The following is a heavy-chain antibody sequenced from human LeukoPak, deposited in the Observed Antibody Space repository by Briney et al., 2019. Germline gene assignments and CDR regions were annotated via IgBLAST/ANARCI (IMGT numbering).Heavy chain of an antibody. CDR1: GFSFSNYA. V-gene: IGHV3-23*01. CDR3: AKSSRIGYYYYGMDV. Sequence: GGSLRLSCAASGFSFSNYAMSWVRQAPGKGLEWVSGINGSGITTYDADSVKGRFTISRDNFKNTLYLQMNSLRAEDTAVYYCAKSSRIGYYYYGMDVWGQGTTVTVSS. D-gene: IGHD1-14*01. CDR2: INGSGITT. J-gene: IGHJ6*02.